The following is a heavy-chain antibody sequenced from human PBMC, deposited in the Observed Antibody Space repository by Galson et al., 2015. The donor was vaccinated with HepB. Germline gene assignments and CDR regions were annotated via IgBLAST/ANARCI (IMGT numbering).Heavy chain of an antibody. CDR1: GFIFSSYG. CDR2: IWHDGSYK. V-gene: IGHV3-33*01. J-gene: IGHJ4*02. CDR3: ARDFRPIVVAGIIDY. Sequence: SLRLSCAASGFIFSSYGMHWVRQAPGKGLEWVAVIWHDGSYKYYVDSVKGRFTISRDNSKNTLYLQMNSLRAEDTAVYYCARDFRPIVVAGIIDYWGQGTLVTVSS. D-gene: IGHD6-19*01.